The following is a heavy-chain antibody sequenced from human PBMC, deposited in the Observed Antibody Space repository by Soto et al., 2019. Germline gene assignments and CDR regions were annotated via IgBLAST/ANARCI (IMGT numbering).Heavy chain of an antibody. Sequence: EVQLVESGGGLVKPGGSLRLSCAASGFIVSNAWVNWVRQAPGKGLEWVGRIKSETDGGATDYGTPVEGRFTISRDDSKSTLYLQMNSLKTEATAVYYCTTDKSYWGQGTLVTVSA. V-gene: IGHV3-15*07. CDR1: GFIVSNAW. CDR2: IKSETDGGAT. J-gene: IGHJ4*02. CDR3: TTDKSY.